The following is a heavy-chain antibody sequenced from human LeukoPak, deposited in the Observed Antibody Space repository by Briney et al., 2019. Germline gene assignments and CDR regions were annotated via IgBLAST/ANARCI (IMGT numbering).Heavy chain of an antibody. Sequence: PLRTLSLTCAVSGGSITSNNWWSWVRQPPGKGLEWIGEIYHSGSTNYNPSLKSRVTISVDTSKNQFSLKLNSVTAADTAVYYCVREILYCSGGSCYRGPFDNWGQGTLVTVSA. CDR2: IYHSGST. V-gene: IGHV4-4*03. J-gene: IGHJ4*02. CDR3: VREILYCSGGSCYRGPFDN. D-gene: IGHD2-15*01. CDR1: GGSITSNNW.